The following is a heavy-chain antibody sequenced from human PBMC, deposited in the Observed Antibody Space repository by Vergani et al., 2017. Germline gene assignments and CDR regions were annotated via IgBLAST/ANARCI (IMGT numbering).Heavy chain of an antibody. D-gene: IGHD4-17*01. CDR1: GFTFSSYA. V-gene: IGHV3-30*07. J-gene: IGHJ5*02. Sequence: QVQLVESGGGVVQPGRSLRLSCAASGFTFSSYAMHWVRQAPGKGLEWVAVIWYDGSNKYYADSVKGRFTISRDNSKNTLYLQMNSLRAEDTAVYYCAGARLRGLGFDPWGQGTLVTVSS. CDR2: IWYDGSNK. CDR3: AGARLRGLGFDP.